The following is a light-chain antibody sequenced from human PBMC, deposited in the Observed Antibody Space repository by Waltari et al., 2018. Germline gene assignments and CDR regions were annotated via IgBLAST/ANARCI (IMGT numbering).Light chain of an antibody. J-gene: IGKJ4*01. V-gene: IGKV4-1*01. CDR2: WAS. CDR3: QQYYTTPLT. Sequence: DIVMTQSPDSLAVSLGARATIKCKSSQSVLYGSNNKKYLAWYQQKPGQPPRLLIYWASTRESGVPDRFSGRGSGANFTLTISSLQAEDAAVYYCQQYYTTPLTFGGGTKVAIK. CDR1: QSVLYGSNNKKY.